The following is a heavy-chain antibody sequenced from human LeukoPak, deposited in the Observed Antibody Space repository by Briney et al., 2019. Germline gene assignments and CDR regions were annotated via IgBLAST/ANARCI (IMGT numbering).Heavy chain of an antibody. Sequence: GRSLRLSCAASGFTFSSYGMHWVRQAPGKGLEWVAVIRYDGSNKYYADFVKGRFTISRDNSKNTLYLQMNSLRAEDTAVYYCAKELYYDFWSGYYTTGFDYWGQGPLVTVSS. V-gene: IGHV3-33*06. CDR1: GFTFSSYG. CDR3: AKELYYDFWSGYYTTGFDY. CDR2: IRYDGSNK. D-gene: IGHD3-3*01. J-gene: IGHJ4*02.